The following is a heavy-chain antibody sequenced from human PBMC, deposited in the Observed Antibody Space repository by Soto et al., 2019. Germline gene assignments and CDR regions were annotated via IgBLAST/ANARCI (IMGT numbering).Heavy chain of an antibody. J-gene: IGHJ6*02. V-gene: IGHV3-66*01. Sequence: EVQLVESGGTLVQPGGSLRLSSAASGFDASVNYMTWVRQAPVKGLEWVSAINSGGNTFYADSVKGRYTISRDNSKNTLYLQMNSLRVEDTAMYYCVRENYYYGMDVWGPVTAVTGSS. CDR1: GFDASVNY. CDR3: VRENYYYGMDV. CDR2: INSGGNT.